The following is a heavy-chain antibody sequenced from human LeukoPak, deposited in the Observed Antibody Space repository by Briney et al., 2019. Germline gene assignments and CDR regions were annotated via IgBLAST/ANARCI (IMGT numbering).Heavy chain of an antibody. Sequence: GGSLRLSCAASGFTFNSYAMQWVRQAPGEGLEYVSGISSDGDATYYANSVKERFIISRDNSRNMLYLQMGSLRAEDTAVYYCARDHYSRIDYWGQGTLVTVSS. V-gene: IGHV3-64*01. J-gene: IGHJ4*02. CDR3: ARDHYSRIDY. CDR2: ISSDGDAT. D-gene: IGHD6-13*01. CDR1: GFTFNSYA.